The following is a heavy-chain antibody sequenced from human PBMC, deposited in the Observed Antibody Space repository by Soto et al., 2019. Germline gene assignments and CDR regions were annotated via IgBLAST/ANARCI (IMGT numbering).Heavy chain of an antibody. Sequence: SVKVSCKASGGTFSSYAISWVRQAPGQGLEWMGGIIPIFGTANYAQKFQGRVTITADESTSTAYMELSSLRSEDTAVYYCARDRGMYYYDGSVYPHGGVVFDMGAQGTMVPV. CDR1: GGTFSSYA. CDR2: IIPIFGTA. J-gene: IGHJ3*02. D-gene: IGHD3-22*01. V-gene: IGHV1-69*13. CDR3: ARDRGMYYYDGSVYPHGGVVFDM.